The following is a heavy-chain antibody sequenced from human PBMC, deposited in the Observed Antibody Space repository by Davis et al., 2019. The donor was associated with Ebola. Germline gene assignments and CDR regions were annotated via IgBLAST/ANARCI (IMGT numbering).Heavy chain of an antibody. Sequence: GESLKISCAASGFTFSSYAMHWVRQAPGEGLEWVANIKHDGSDQQYVNSVKGRFTISRDNAKNSLYLHMSSLRAEDTAVFYCAKYASAYHYYYGMDVWGKGTTVTVSS. V-gene: IGHV3-7*01. J-gene: IGHJ6*04. CDR3: AKYASAYHYYYGMDV. CDR2: IKHDGSDQ. CDR1: GFTFSSYA.